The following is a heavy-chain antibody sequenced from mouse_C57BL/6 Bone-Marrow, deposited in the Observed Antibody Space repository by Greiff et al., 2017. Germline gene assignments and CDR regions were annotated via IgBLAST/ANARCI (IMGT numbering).Heavy chain of an antibody. CDR1: GYTFTRYW. CDR3: ARERRVRPPCYY. Sequence: QVHVKQPGAELVMPGASVKLSCKASGYTFTRYWMHWVTQRPGQGLEWIGRIDPSDSDTNYNQKFKVKSTVTVDKSSSKASMQLSSLTSEYSAVYYCARERRVRPPCYYWCQGTTLTVSS. V-gene: IGHV1-69*01. CDR2: IDPSDSDT. J-gene: IGHJ2*01.